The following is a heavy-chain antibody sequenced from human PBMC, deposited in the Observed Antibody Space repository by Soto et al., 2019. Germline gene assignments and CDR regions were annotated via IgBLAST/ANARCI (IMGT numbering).Heavy chain of an antibody. CDR2: ISYDGSNK. J-gene: IGHJ4*02. CDR3: ANGDY. V-gene: IGHV3-30*18. Sequence: QVQLVESGGGVVQPGRSLRLSCAASGFTFSSYGMHWVRQAPGKGLEWVAVISYDGSNKYYADSVKGRFTISRDNSKNTLYLQMXXXXXXXTAVYYCANGDYWGQGTLVTXXX. CDR1: GFTFSSYG.